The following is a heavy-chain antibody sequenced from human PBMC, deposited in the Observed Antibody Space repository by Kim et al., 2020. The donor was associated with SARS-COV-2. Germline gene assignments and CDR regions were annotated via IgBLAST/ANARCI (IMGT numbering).Heavy chain of an antibody. D-gene: IGHD4-17*01. CDR3: TTDLHDYGDRDY. V-gene: IGHV3-15*01. J-gene: IGHJ4*02. Sequence: DYASPVKGRCNNSRDESKNKLYLQMNSLKTEDTAVYDCTTDLHDYGDRDYWGQGTLVTVSS.